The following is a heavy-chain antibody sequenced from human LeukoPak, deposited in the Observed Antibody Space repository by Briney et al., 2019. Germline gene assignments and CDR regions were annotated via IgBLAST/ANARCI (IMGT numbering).Heavy chain of an antibody. Sequence: GGSLRLSCAASGFTFSSYSMNWIRQAPGKGLEWVSSISSSSSYIYYADSVKGRFTISRDNAKNSLYLQMNSLRAEDTAVYYCARGRAHDAFDIWGQGTMVTVSS. CDR3: ARGRAHDAFDI. V-gene: IGHV3-21*01. J-gene: IGHJ3*02. CDR2: ISSSSSYI. CDR1: GFTFSSYS.